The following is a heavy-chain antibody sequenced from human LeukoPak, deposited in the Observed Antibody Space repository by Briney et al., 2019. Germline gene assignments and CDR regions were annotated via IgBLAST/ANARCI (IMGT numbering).Heavy chain of an antibody. Sequence: ASETLSLTCAVYGGSFSGYYWSWIRQPPGKGLEWIGEINHSGSTNYNPSLKSRVTISVDTSKNQFSLKLSSVTAADTAVYYCARVILAGTIFGVVTEPFDHWGQGTLVTVSS. CDR2: INHSGST. CDR3: ARVILAGTIFGVVTEPFDH. J-gene: IGHJ4*02. V-gene: IGHV4-34*01. CDR1: GGSFSGYY. D-gene: IGHD3-3*01.